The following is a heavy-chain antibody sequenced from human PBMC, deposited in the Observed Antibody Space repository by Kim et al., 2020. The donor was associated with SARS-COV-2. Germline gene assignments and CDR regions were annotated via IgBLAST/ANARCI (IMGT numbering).Heavy chain of an antibody. CDR1: GGSISSSNW. Sequence: SETLSLTCAVSGGSISSSNWWSWVRQPPGKGLEWIGEIYHSGSTNYNPSLKSRVTISVDKSKNQFSLKLSSVTAADTAVYYCARDSYSDSSGSYYYMDVWGKGTTVTVSS. V-gene: IGHV4-4*02. CDR2: IYHSGST. J-gene: IGHJ6*03. D-gene: IGHD3-22*01. CDR3: ARDSYSDSSGSYYYMDV.